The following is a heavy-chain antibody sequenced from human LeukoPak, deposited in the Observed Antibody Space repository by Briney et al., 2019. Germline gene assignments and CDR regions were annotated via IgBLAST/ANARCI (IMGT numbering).Heavy chain of an antibody. CDR3: ARDGSLPDY. V-gene: IGHV3-74*01. D-gene: IGHD5-12*01. Sequence: PGGSLRLSCAASEFTFSSHWMHWVRQAPGKGLVWVSYINSDGSSTTYADYVKGRFTISRGNAKNMLYLQMNSLRAEDTAVYYCARDGSLPDYWGQGTLVTVSS. CDR1: EFTFSSHW. CDR2: INSDGSST. J-gene: IGHJ4*02.